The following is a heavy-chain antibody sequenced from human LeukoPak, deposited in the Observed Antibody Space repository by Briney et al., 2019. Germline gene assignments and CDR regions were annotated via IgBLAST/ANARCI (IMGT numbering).Heavy chain of an antibody. J-gene: IGHJ6*02. Sequence: SETLSLTCTVSGASISSYYWSWIRQPPGRGLEWIGYIDYSGSTNYTPSLKSRVTISVDTSKNQFSLKLSSATAADTALYYCAREAWVSGDSKYRYYGIDVWGQGTTVTVSS. CDR2: IDYSGST. D-gene: IGHD4-17*01. V-gene: IGHV4-59*01. CDR3: AREAWVSGDSKYRYYGIDV. CDR1: GASISSYY.